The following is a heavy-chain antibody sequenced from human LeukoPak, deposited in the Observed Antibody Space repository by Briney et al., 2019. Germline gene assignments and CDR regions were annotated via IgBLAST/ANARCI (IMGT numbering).Heavy chain of an antibody. Sequence: GGSLRLSCTSSGFTVNSDYMSWVRQAPGKGLEWVSVFYTGGRTYYADSVKGRFTLSRDNSKNMLYLQMNSLRAEDTAVYYCARLQKYSYGYDYWGQGTLVTVSS. CDR2: FYTGGRT. D-gene: IGHD5-18*01. CDR1: GFTVNSDY. J-gene: IGHJ4*02. CDR3: ARLQKYSYGYDY. V-gene: IGHV3-53*01.